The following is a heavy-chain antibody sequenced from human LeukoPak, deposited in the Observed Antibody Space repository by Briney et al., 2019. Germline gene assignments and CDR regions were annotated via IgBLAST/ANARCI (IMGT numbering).Heavy chain of an antibody. CDR1: GFTFSSYS. V-gene: IGHV3-21*01. CDR2: IDFTSRYI. J-gene: IGHJ1*01. CDR3: ATPAAGPGAEYSLY. Sequence: GGSLRLSCAASGFTFSSYSMNWVRQAPGKGLEWVSSIDFTSRYIYNADSVKGRITTSRDNAKNSLDLQMNSLKVEDTAVYYCATPAAGPGAEYSLYWGQGTLVIVSS. D-gene: IGHD6-13*01.